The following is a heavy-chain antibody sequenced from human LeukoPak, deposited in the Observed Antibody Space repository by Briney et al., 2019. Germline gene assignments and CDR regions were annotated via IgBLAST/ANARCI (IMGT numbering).Heavy chain of an antibody. V-gene: IGHV3-30-3*01. Sequence: GRSLRLSCAASGFTFSSYAMHWVRQAPGKGLEWVAVISYDGSNKYYADSVKGRFTISRDNSKNTLYLQMNSLRAEDTAVYYCAKENEWELSADAAPTFDYWGQGTLVTVSS. CDR3: AKENEWELSADAAPTFDY. CDR1: GFTFSSYA. D-gene: IGHD1-26*01. CDR2: ISYDGSNK. J-gene: IGHJ4*02.